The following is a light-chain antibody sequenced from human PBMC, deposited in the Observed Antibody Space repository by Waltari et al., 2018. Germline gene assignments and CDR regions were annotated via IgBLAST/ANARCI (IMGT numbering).Light chain of an antibody. Sequence: VLLTPSPASLSVSPGDTVILSCRASQSVRTNLVWYQQKAGQAPRPLIFGASTRASGVPSRCSSSGSETDFTLIISSLRSEDAAVYFCQQYYVWPPITFGGGTKLEI. CDR3: QQYYVWPPIT. J-gene: IGKJ4*01. CDR2: GAS. V-gene: IGKV3-15*01. CDR1: QSVRTN.